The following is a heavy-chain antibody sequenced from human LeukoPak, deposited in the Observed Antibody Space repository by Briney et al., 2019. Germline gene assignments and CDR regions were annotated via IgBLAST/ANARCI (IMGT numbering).Heavy chain of an antibody. V-gene: IGHV3-30-3*02. J-gene: IGHJ4*02. CDR1: GFTFSSYA. CDR3: AKCSGDYVYRYFGS. CDR2: ISYDGSNK. D-gene: IGHD4-17*01. Sequence: GRSLRLSCAASGFTFSSYAMHWVRQAPGKGLEWVAVISYDGSNKYYADSVKGRFTISRDNSKNTLYLQMNSLRAEDTAVYFCAKCSGDYVYRYFGSWGQGTLVTVSS.